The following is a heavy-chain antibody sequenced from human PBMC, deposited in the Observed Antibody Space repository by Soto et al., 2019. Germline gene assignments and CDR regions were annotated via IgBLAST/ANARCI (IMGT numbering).Heavy chain of an antibody. V-gene: IGHV4-59*01. CDR2: IYYSGST. J-gene: IGHJ4*02. Sequence: PSETLSLTCTVSGGSISSYYWSWLRQPPGKGLEWIGYIYYSGSTNYNPSLKSRVTISVDTSKNQFSLKLSSVTAADTAVYYCARGRLQDPRNFDYWGQGTLVTVSS. CDR3: ARGRLQDPRNFDY. CDR1: GGSISSYY. D-gene: IGHD3-16*01.